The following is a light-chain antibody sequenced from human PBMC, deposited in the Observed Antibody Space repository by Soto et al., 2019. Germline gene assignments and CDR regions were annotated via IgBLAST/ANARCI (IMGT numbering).Light chain of an antibody. Sequence: QSVRTQPASVSGSPGQSITISCTGTSSDVGGYNYVSWYQQHPGKAPKLMIYEVSNRPSGVSNRFSGSKSGNTASLTISGLQAEDEADYYCSSYTSSSTLGVFGTGTKGTVL. CDR2: EVS. J-gene: IGLJ1*01. V-gene: IGLV2-14*01. CDR1: SSDVGGYNY. CDR3: SSYTSSSTLGV.